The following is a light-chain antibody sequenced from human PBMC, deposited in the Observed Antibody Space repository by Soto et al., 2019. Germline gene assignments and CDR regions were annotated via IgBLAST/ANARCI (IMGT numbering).Light chain of an antibody. Sequence: DIQMAQSPSTLSASVGDRVXXTCRASQTIGSWLAWYQQKPGRAPKLLIFDASSLESGVPSRFSGNGSGTEFTLTISGLQPDDFASYYCQQYNSYSGMFGQGTKVDIK. J-gene: IGKJ1*01. CDR2: DAS. CDR1: QTIGSW. CDR3: QQYNSYSGM. V-gene: IGKV1-5*01.